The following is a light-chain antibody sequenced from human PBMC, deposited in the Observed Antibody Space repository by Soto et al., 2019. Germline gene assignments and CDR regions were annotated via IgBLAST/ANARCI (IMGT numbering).Light chain of an antibody. V-gene: IGLV2-14*03. J-gene: IGLJ1*01. Sequence: CVLTQPASGSGAPGESSTLSCPGTSSDVGGYNYVSWYQHHPGKAPKLMIYDVSNRPSGVSNRFSGSKSGNTASLTISGLQPEDEADYYCSSYTTSNTRQIVFGTGTEVTVL. CDR3: SSYTTSNTRQIV. CDR2: DVS. CDR1: SSDVGGYNY.